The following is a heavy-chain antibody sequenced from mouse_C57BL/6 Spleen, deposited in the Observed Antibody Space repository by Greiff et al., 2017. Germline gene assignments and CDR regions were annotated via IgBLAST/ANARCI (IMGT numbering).Heavy chain of an antibody. CDR1: GYAFTNYL. D-gene: IGHD1-1*01. Sequence: QVQLKQSGAELVRPGTSVKVSCKASGYAFTNYLIEWVKQRPGQGLEWIGVINPGSGGTNYNEKFKGKATLTADKSSSTAYMQLSSLTSEDSAVYFCAGGTTEGWFAYWGQGTLVTVSA. V-gene: IGHV1-54*01. CDR2: INPGSGGT. J-gene: IGHJ3*01. CDR3: AGGTTEGWFAY.